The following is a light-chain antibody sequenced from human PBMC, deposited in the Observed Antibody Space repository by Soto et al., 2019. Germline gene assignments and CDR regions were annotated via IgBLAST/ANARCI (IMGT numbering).Light chain of an antibody. CDR3: SSYTSSNARYV. V-gene: IGLV2-14*01. CDR2: DVS. Sequence: QSALTQPASVSGSPGQSITISCTGTSSDVGDYNYVSWYQQHPGKAPKLIIYDVSNRPSGVSNRFSGSKSGNTASLTISGLQAEDEADYYCSSYTSSNARYVFGTGTKVTVL. J-gene: IGLJ1*01. CDR1: SSDVGDYNY.